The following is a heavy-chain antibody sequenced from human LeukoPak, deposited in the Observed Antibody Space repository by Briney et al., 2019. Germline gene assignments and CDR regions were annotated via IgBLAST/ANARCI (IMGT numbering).Heavy chain of an antibody. D-gene: IGHD3-3*01. J-gene: IGHJ4*02. V-gene: IGHV3-23*01. Sequence: GGSLRLSCSASAFTFSSYTMSWVRPAPGKGLEWGLAISGSGGSPYYADSVKVRFTISRDNSTTTLYLQMNSLRAEDTAVYYCAKSYYDFLFDYWGQGTLVTVSS. CDR2: ISGSGGSP. CDR3: AKSYYDFLFDY. CDR1: AFTFSSYT.